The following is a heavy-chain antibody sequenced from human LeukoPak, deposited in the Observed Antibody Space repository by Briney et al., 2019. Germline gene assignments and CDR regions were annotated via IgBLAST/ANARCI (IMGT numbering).Heavy chain of an antibody. J-gene: IGHJ4*02. CDR1: GFTFSNFA. V-gene: IGHV3-23*01. D-gene: IGHD5-12*01. CDR3: ARDGPATITFPTAFDY. CDR2: LSSDSATT. Sequence: PGGSLRLSCAASGFTFSNFALSWVRQAPGRGLEWVSALSSDSATTYYADSVKGRFTISRDNSKNTLYLQMNSLRAEDTAVYYCARDGPATITFPTAFDYWGQGTLVTVSS.